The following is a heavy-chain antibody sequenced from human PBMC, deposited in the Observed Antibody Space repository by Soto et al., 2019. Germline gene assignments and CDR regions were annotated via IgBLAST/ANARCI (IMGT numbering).Heavy chain of an antibody. CDR1: GFTFSTYW. CDR2: INSDGSTT. J-gene: IGHJ6*02. Sequence: RRLSCAASGFTFSTYWMSWVRQAPGEGLVLVSRINSDGSTTTYADSVRGRFTVSRNNAKNTLYLQMNSLRAEDTAVYYCARSPYYYGMDVWGQGTTVTVSS. CDR3: ARSPYYYGMDV. V-gene: IGHV3-74*01.